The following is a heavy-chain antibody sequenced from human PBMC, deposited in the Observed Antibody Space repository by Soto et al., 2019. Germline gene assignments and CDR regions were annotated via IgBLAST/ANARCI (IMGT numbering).Heavy chain of an antibody. Sequence: SETLSLTCTVSGGSINNYYWSWIRQPPGKGLEWIGYIYYSGSTNYNPSLKSRVTISVDTSKNQFSLKLSSVTAADTAVYYCVRHFDYWGQGTLVTVSS. CDR1: GGSINNYY. V-gene: IGHV4-59*01. J-gene: IGHJ4*02. CDR2: IYYSGST. CDR3: VRHFDY.